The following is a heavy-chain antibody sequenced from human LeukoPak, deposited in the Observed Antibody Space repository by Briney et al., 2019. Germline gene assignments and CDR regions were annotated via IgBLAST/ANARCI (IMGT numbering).Heavy chain of an antibody. Sequence: GGSLRLSCAASGFTFSNYWMHWVRQAPGKGLEWVSSIGYSGSDTHYADSVKGRFTVSRDNSKNTLYLQLSSLRADDTAVYYCTRNGGWYGVPWGQGTLVSVSS. D-gene: IGHD6-19*01. CDR3: TRNGGWYGVP. CDR2: IGYSGSDT. J-gene: IGHJ5*02. CDR1: GFTFSNYW. V-gene: IGHV3-23*01.